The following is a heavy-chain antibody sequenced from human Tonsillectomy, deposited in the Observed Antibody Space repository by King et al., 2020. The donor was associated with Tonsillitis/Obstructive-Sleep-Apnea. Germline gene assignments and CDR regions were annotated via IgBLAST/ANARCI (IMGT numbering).Heavy chain of an antibody. J-gene: IGHJ6*03. Sequence: VQLVESGGGLIQPGGSLRLSCAASGFTVSSNYMNWVRQAPGKGLEWVSVIYSGDDTYYADSVEGRFTISRDNSKNRLYLQMNSLRAEDTAMYYCARGRGSTHNYYYMDVWGKGTTVTVSS. CDR2: IYSGDDT. D-gene: IGHD5/OR15-5a*01. CDR1: GFTVSSNY. V-gene: IGHV3-53*01. CDR3: ARGRGSTHNYYYMDV.